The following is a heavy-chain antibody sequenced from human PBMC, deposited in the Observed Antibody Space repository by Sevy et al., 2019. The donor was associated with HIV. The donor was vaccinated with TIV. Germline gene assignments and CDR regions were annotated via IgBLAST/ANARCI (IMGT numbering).Heavy chain of an antibody. V-gene: IGHV4-34*01. CDR1: GGSFSGYY. D-gene: IGHD2-15*01. J-gene: IGHJ4*02. CDR3: VRAGVVVAATPSLRWNIDY. Sequence: SETLSLTCAVYGGSFSGYYWSWIRQPPGKGLEWIGEINHSGSTNYNPSLKSRVTISVDTSKNQFSLKLSSVTAADTAVYYCVRAGVVVAATPSLRWNIDYWGQGTLVTVSS. CDR2: INHSGST.